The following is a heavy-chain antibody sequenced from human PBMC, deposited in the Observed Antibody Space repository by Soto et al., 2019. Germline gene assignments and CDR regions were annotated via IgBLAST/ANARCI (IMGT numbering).Heavy chain of an antibody. CDR3: ARDPPGRRFLDLGWFDP. Sequence: QVQLVQSGAEVKKPGSSVKVSCKASGGTFSSYAISWVRQAPGQGLEWMGGIIPIFGTANYAQKFQGRVTITADKSTSTAYMELSSLRSEDTAVYYCARDPPGRRFLDLGWFDPWGQGTLVTVSS. J-gene: IGHJ5*02. D-gene: IGHD3-3*01. CDR1: GGTFSSYA. CDR2: IIPIFGTA. V-gene: IGHV1-69*06.